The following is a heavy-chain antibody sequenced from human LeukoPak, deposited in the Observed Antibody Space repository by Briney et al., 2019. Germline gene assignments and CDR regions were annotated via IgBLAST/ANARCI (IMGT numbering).Heavy chain of an antibody. CDR1: GGSISTYY. J-gene: IGHJ5*02. V-gene: IGHV4-59*01. CDR2: IYYSGTT. D-gene: IGHD3-10*01. Sequence: PSETLSLTCTVSGGSISTYYWSWIRQPPGKGLEWIGYIYYSGTTNYNPSLKSRVTISIDTSENQFSLKLSSVTAADTAVFYCARGGDYYGSGTYYAFDPWGQGTLVTVSS. CDR3: ARGGDYYGSGTYYAFDP.